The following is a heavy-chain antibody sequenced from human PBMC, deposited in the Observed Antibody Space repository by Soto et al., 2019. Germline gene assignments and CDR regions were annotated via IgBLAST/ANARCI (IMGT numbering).Heavy chain of an antibody. J-gene: IGHJ4*02. CDR1: GGSISSYY. Sequence: SETLSLTCTVSGGSISSYYWSWIRQPPGKGLEWIGYIYYSGSTNYNPSLKSRVTISVDTSKNQFSLKLSSVTAADTAVYYCARGPSLYGDPIDYWGQGTLVTVSS. CDR3: ARGPSLYGDPIDY. V-gene: IGHV4-59*01. D-gene: IGHD4-17*01. CDR2: IYYSGST.